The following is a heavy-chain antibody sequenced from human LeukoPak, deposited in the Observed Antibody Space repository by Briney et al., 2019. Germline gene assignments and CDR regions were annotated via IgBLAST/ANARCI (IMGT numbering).Heavy chain of an antibody. D-gene: IGHD3-22*01. V-gene: IGHV3-49*04. J-gene: IGHJ4*02. CDR2: IRNKAYGGTT. CDR3: NTYYYDTSGYYYVDY. Sequence: GGSLRLSCTASGFSFGDYAMSWVRQAPGKGLEWVGFIRNKAYGGTTEYAASVKGRFTISGDDSKSIAYLQMSSLKTEDTAVYYCNTYYYDTSGYYYVDYWGQGTLVTVSS. CDR1: GFSFGDYA.